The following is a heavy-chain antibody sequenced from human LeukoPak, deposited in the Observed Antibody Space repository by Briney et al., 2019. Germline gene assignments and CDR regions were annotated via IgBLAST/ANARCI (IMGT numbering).Heavy chain of an antibody. D-gene: IGHD5-18*01. V-gene: IGHV1-2*02. Sequence: ASVKVSCKASGYTFTGYYMHWVRQAPGQGLEWMGWINPNSGGTNYAQKFQGRVIMTRDTSISTAYMELSRLRSDDTAVYYCARETTAMGVFDYWGQGTLVTVSS. J-gene: IGHJ4*02. CDR1: GYTFTGYY. CDR3: ARETTAMGVFDY. CDR2: INPNSGGT.